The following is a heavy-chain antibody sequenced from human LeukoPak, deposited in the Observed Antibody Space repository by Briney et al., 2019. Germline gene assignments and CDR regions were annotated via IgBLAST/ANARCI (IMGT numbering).Heavy chain of an antibody. CDR1: GGSINSYY. D-gene: IGHD5-18*01. V-gene: IGHV4-59*01. CDR3: ARVEAGYAPYNWFDP. CDR2: IYYSGST. J-gene: IGHJ5*02. Sequence: SETLSLTCTVSGGSINSYYWSWIRQPPGKGLEWIGYIYYSGSTNYNPSLKSRVTISVDTSKNQFSLKLSSVTAADTAVYYCARVEAGYAPYNWFDPWGQGTLVTVSS.